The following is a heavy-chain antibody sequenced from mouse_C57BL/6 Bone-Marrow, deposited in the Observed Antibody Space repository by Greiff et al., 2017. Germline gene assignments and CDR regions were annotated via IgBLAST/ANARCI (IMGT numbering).Heavy chain of an antibody. D-gene: IGHD4-1*01. CDR3: LVYAMDY. J-gene: IGHJ4*01. V-gene: IGHV1-15*01. Sequence: QVQLKESGAELVRPGASVTLSCKASGYTFTDYEMHWVKQTPVHGLEWIGAIDPDTGGTAYNQKFKGKAILTADKSSSTAYMELRSLTSEDSAVYLVLVYAMDYWGQGTSVTVSS. CDR1: GYTFTDYE. CDR2: IDPDTGGT.